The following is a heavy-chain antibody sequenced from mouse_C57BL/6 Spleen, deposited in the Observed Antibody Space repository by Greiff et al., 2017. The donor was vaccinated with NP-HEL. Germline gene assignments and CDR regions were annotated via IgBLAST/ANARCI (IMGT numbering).Heavy chain of an antibody. V-gene: IGHV1-64*01. CDR2: IHPNSGST. Sequence: QVQLQQPGAELVKPGASVKLSCKASGYTFTSYWMHWVKQRPGQGLEWIGMIHPNSGSTNYNEKFKSKATLTVDKSSSPAYMQLSSLTSEDSAVYYHARWGDGGFAYWGQGTLVTVSA. CDR1: GYTFTSYW. CDR3: ARWGDGGFAY. J-gene: IGHJ3*01.